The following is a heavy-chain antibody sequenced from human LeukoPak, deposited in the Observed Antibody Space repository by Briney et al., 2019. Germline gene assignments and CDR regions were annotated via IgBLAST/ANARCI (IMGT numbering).Heavy chain of an antibody. CDR3: ARDMSSSWYSRGTLDY. D-gene: IGHD6-13*01. CDR2: ISYDGSNK. CDR1: GFTFSSYA. Sequence: PGGSLRLSCAASGFTFSSYAMHWVRQAPGKGLEWVAVISYDGSNKYYADSVKGRFTISRDNSKNTLYLQMNSLRAEDTAVYYCARDMSSSWYSRGTLDYWGQGTLVTVSS. J-gene: IGHJ4*02. V-gene: IGHV3-30-3*01.